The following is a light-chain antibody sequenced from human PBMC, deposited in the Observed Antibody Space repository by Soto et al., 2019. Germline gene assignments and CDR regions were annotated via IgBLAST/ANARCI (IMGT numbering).Light chain of an antibody. CDR1: QSVSSY. Sequence: EMVMTQSPATLSVSPGERATLSCRASQSVSSYLAWYQQKPGQAPRLLIYDTSNRATGVPARFSGSGSGTDFTLTISSLEPEDCAIYYCQQRQYWPPITFGQGTRLEIK. J-gene: IGKJ5*01. CDR3: QQRQYWPPIT. V-gene: IGKV3-11*01. CDR2: DTS.